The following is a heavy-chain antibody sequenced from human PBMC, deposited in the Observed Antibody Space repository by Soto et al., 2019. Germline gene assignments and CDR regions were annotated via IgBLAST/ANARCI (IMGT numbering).Heavy chain of an antibody. V-gene: IGHV3-33*01. J-gene: IGHJ4*02. Sequence: GGSLRLSCAASGFTFSSYGMHWVRQAPGKGLEWVAVIWYDGSNKYYADSVKGRFTISRDNSKTTLYLQMNSLRAEDTAVYYCARDGWRQQLVPWGQGTLVTVSS. CDR3: ARDGWRQQLVP. D-gene: IGHD6-13*01. CDR2: IWYDGSNK. CDR1: GFTFSSYG.